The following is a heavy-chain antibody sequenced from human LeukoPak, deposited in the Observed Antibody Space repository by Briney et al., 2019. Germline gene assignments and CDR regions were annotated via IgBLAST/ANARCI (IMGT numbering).Heavy chain of an antibody. Sequence: ASVKVSCKASGYTFTSYGISWVRQAPGQGLEWMGWISAYNGNTNYAQKLQGRVTMTTDTSTSTAYMELRSLRSDDTAVYYCARQLASGQWLDYFGYWGQGTLVTVSS. V-gene: IGHV1-18*01. J-gene: IGHJ4*02. D-gene: IGHD6-19*01. CDR3: ARQLASGQWLDYFGY. CDR2: ISAYNGNT. CDR1: GYTFTSYG.